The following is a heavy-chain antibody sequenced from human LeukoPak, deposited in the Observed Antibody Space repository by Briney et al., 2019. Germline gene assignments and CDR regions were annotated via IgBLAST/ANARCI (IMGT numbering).Heavy chain of an antibody. Sequence: GGSLRLSCAASGFTFSSYSMSWVRQAPGKGLEWVSGISGNGGSTYYADSVKGRFTISRDNSKNTLYLQMNSLRAEDTAVYYRAKDPRVTITVTFYFDYWGQGTLVTVSS. CDR1: GFTFSSYS. J-gene: IGHJ4*02. V-gene: IGHV3-23*01. CDR3: AKDPRVTITVTFYFDY. CDR2: ISGNGGST. D-gene: IGHD4-17*01.